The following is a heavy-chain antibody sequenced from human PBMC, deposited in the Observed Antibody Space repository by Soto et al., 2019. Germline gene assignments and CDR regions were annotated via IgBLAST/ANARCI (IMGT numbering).Heavy chain of an antibody. D-gene: IGHD1-26*01. V-gene: IGHV1-18*01. CDR2: ISAYNGNT. CDR1: GYTFTSYG. CDR3: ARDQQWELTDDAFDI. Sequence: ASVKVSCKASGYTFTSYGISWVRQAPGQGLEWMGWISAYNGNTNYAQKLQDRVTMTTDTSTSTAYMELRSLRSDDTAVYYCARDQQWELTDDAFDIWGQGTMVTVSS. J-gene: IGHJ3*02.